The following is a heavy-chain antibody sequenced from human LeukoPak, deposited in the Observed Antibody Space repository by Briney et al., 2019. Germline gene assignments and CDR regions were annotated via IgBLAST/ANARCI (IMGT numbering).Heavy chain of an antibody. CDR2: ISRNSAI. J-gene: IGHJ4*02. Sequence: GGSLRLSCAASGFTFSSYSMNWVRQAPGKGLEWVSYISRNSAIYYADSVKGRFTISRDNAKNLLYLQMNSLRAEDTAIYYCGLGLDFWGQGTLVTVSS. CDR3: GLGLDF. CDR1: GFTFSSYS. V-gene: IGHV3-48*04. D-gene: IGHD6-19*01.